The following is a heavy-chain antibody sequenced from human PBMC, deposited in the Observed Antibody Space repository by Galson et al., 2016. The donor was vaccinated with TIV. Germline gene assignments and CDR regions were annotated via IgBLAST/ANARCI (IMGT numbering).Heavy chain of an antibody. CDR3: ATRGYYFEH. D-gene: IGHD3-10*01. V-gene: IGHV3-7*01. CDR2: INQYGSET. CDR1: GFTFNYYW. J-gene: IGHJ4*02. Sequence: SLRLSCAAPGFTFNYYWMSWVRQAPGKGLEWVANINQYGSETYYVDSVRGRFTISRDNAKTSLFLQMNSLRPDDTAMYYCATRGYYFEHWGQGTMVSLSS.